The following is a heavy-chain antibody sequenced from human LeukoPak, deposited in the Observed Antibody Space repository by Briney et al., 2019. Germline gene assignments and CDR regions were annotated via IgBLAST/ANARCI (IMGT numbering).Heavy chain of an antibody. CDR1: GGPFSDYY. J-gene: IGHJ6*03. D-gene: IGHD3-3*01. Sequence: SSETLSLTCAVFGGPFSDYYWSWIRRPPGEGLEWLGEINHSGSANYMPSLKSRVSISVDTSKNQFSLRLSSVTAADTAFYYCARGRFGGHSYYYMDVWGKGTAVTVSS. V-gene: IGHV4-34*01. CDR3: ARGRFGGHSYYYMDV. CDR2: INHSGSA.